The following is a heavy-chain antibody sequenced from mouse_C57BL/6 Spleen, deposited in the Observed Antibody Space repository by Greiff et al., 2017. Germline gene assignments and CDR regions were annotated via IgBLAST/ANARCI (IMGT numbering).Heavy chain of an antibody. V-gene: IGHV1-81*01. CDR1: GYTFTSYG. J-gene: IGHJ4*01. CDR2: IYPRSGNT. D-gene: IGHD2-4*01. CDR3: AGIYYDYDDAPYYYAMDY. Sequence: VQLQESGAELARPGASVKLSCKASGYTFTSYGISWVKQRTGQGLEWIGEIYPRSGNTYYNEKFKGKATLTADKSSSTAYMELRSLTSEDSAVYFCAGIYYDYDDAPYYYAMDYWGQGTSVTVSS.